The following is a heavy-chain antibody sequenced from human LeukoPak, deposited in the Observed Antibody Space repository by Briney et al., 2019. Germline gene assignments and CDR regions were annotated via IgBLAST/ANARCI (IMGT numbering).Heavy chain of an antibody. D-gene: IGHD2-2*01. Sequence: GGSLRLSCAASGFTFSSYAMSWVRQAPGKGLEWVSAISGSGGSTYYADSVKGRFTISRDNSKNTLYLQMNSLRAEDTAVYYCAKDREDQLLEWGYFDYLGQGTLVTVSS. CDR1: GFTFSSYA. V-gene: IGHV3-23*01. CDR3: AKDREDQLLEWGYFDY. J-gene: IGHJ4*02. CDR2: ISGSGGST.